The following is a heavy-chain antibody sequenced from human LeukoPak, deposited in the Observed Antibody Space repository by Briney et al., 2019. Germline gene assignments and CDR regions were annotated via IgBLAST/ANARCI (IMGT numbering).Heavy chain of an antibody. V-gene: IGHV4-59*01. Sequence: SETLSLTCTVSGVSISTYYWSWIRQSPGKGVEWIGYIYYSGSTNYNPSLKSRVTISVDTSKNQFSLKLSSVTAADTAVYYCGYIAAAGWGYWGQGTLVTVSS. CDR1: GVSISTYY. D-gene: IGHD6-13*01. CDR3: GYIAAAGWGY. J-gene: IGHJ4*02. CDR2: IYYSGST.